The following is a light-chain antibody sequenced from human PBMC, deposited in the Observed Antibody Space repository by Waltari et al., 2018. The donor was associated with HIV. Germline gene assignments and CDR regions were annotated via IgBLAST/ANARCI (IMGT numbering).Light chain of an antibody. V-gene: IGKV3-15*01. CDR2: ERS. CDR1: QRIGSY. J-gene: IGKJ2*03. Sequence: EIVLTQSPATLSVSPGERVTLSCRASQRIGSYLAWFQQKPGQVPSLLIYERSVRATGIPARFSGSGSGTEFTLTIGSLQYEDCAVYFCHQYSAWPFSFGQGTKLDIK. CDR3: HQYSAWPFS.